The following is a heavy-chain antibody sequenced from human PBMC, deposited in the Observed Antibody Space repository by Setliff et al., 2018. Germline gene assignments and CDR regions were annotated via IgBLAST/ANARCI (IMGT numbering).Heavy chain of an antibody. V-gene: IGHV1-8*03. CDR2: MNPNSGNT. Sequence: ASVKVSCKASGYTFTSYDINWVRQATGQGLEWMGWMNPNSGNTGYAQKFQGRVTITRNTSISTAYMELSSLRSEDTAVHYCARSGGGYDFWSGYLVSHYYYYYYMDVWGKGTTVTVSS. CDR3: ARSGGGYDFWSGYLVSHYYYYYYMDV. J-gene: IGHJ6*03. CDR1: GYTFTSYD. D-gene: IGHD3-3*01.